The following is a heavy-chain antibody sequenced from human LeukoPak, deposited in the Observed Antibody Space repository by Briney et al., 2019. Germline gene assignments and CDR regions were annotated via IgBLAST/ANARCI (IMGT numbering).Heavy chain of an antibody. D-gene: IGHD6-19*01. CDR2: ISSSSSYI. Sequence: GSLRLSCAASGFTFSSYSMNWVRQAPGKGLEWVSSISSSSSYIYYADSVKGRFTISRDNAKNSLYLQMNSLRAEDTAVYYCARDKTVAGTLLPWGQGTLVTVSS. J-gene: IGHJ5*02. CDR1: GFTFSSYS. CDR3: ARDKTVAGTLLP. V-gene: IGHV3-21*01.